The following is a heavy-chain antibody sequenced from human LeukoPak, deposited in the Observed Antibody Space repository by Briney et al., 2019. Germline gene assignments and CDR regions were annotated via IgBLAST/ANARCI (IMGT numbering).Heavy chain of an antibody. CDR1: GFIFSGHW. D-gene: IGHD5/OR15-5a*01. V-gene: IGHV3-74*01. Sequence: GGSLRLSCAVSGFIFSGHWMFWVRHAPGRGVVWVSSINSDGSGASYMDSVKGRFTVSRDNAKNTLYLQMNSLRDEDTAVYYCARDKGSSPLPRDYWRQGTLVTVSS. CDR3: ARDKGSSPLPRDY. CDR2: INSDGSGA. J-gene: IGHJ4*02.